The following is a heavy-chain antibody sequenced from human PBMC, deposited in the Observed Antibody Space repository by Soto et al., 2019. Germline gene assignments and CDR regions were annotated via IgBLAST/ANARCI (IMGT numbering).Heavy chain of an antibody. CDR3: ARRYGSAIDY. J-gene: IGHJ4*02. V-gene: IGHV4-59*08. CDR2: IYYSGST. CDR1: GGTISSWY. Sequence: QVQLQESGPGLVKPSETLSLTCTVSGGTISSWYWSWIRQPPGKGLEWIGYIYYSGSTNCNPSLKSRVTISVATSKNQFSLTLSSVPAADTAVYYCARRYGSAIDYWGQGTLVTVSS. D-gene: IGHD1-26*01.